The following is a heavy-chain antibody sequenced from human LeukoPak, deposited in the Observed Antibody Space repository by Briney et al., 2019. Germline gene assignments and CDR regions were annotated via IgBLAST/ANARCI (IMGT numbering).Heavy chain of an antibody. CDR1: GYTFTGYY. CDR2: INPNSGGT. V-gene: IGHV1-2*02. CDR3: ARESLYDILTPDY. J-gene: IGHJ4*02. Sequence: ASVKVSCKASGYTFTGYYTHWVRQAPGQGLEWMGWINPNSGGTNYAQKFQGRVTMTRDTSISTAYMELSRLRSDDTAVYYCARESLYDILTPDYWGQGTLVTVSS. D-gene: IGHD3-9*01.